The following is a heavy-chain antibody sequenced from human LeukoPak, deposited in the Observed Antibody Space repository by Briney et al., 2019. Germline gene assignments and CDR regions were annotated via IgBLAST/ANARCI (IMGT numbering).Heavy chain of an antibody. CDR2: IIPILGIA. Sequence: ASVKVSCKASGGTFSSYAISWVRQAPGQGLEWMGRIIPILGIANYAQKFQGRVTITADKSTRTAYMELSSLRSEDTAVYYCAREVVDTAMGGDYWGQGTLVTVSS. V-gene: IGHV1-69*04. D-gene: IGHD5-18*01. CDR3: AREVVDTAMGGDY. J-gene: IGHJ4*02. CDR1: GGTFSSYA.